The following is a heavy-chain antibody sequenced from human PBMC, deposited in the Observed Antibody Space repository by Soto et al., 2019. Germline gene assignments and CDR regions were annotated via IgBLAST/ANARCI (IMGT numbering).Heavy chain of an antibody. D-gene: IGHD1-20*01. J-gene: IGHJ6*02. CDR3: ARYKSNYYYGMDV. CDR1: GGSVSSGSFY. V-gene: IGHV4-61*01. Sequence: SETLSLTCTVSGGSVSSGSFYWTWIRQPPGKGLEWIGYIYYSGSTNYNPSLKSRVTISVDTSKNQFSLKLSSVTAADTAVYYCARYKSNYYYGMDVWGQGTTVTVSS. CDR2: IYYSGST.